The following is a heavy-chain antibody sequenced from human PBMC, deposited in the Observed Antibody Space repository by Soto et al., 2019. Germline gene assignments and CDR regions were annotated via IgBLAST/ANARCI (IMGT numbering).Heavy chain of an antibody. CDR1: GFTVSINY. CDR3: ARDRFGALTIFDYYGMDV. D-gene: IGHD3-3*01. CDR2: IYSGGST. V-gene: IGHV3-53*01. J-gene: IGHJ6*02. Sequence: PGESLKISCAASGFTVSINYMSLVLQAPGKGLEWVSVIYSGGSTYYADSVKGRFTISRDNSKNTLYLQMNSLRAEDTAVYYCARDRFGALTIFDYYGMDVWGQGTTVTVSS.